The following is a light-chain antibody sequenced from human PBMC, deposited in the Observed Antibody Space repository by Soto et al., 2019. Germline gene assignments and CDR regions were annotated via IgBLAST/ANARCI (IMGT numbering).Light chain of an antibody. J-gene: IGKJ1*01. V-gene: IGKV3-20*01. Sequence: EIVLTQSPGTLSLSPGERATLSCRASQSVTSTYLAWYQHKPGQAPRLLIYDASNRATGIPDRFSGSGSGTDFTLTISRLEPEDFALYYCQQYGSSPPWTFGQGTKVEIK. CDR3: QQYGSSPPWT. CDR2: DAS. CDR1: QSVTSTY.